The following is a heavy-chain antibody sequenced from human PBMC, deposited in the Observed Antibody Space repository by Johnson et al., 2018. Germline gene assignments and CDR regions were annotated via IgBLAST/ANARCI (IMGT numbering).Heavy chain of an antibody. J-gene: IGHJ6*03. CDR1: GFTFSSYG. V-gene: IGHV3-30*19. Sequence: QVQLVQSGGGVVQPGRSLRLSCAASGFTFSSYGMNWVRQAPGKGLEWVAVISYDGSNKYYAESVKGRFTISRDNSKNTLYLQMNSLRAEDTAVYYCAKDESSAPDHYYYYYYMDVWGKGTTVTVSS. CDR2: ISYDGSNK. D-gene: IGHD6-19*01. CDR3: AKDESSAPDHYYYYYYMDV.